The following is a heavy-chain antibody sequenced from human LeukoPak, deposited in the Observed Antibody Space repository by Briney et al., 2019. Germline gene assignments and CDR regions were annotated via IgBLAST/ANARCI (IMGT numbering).Heavy chain of an antibody. V-gene: IGHV3-23*01. CDR2: ISGSGGST. CDR3: AKAGIQLWLGYYYYMDV. J-gene: IGHJ6*03. CDR1: GFTFSSYW. Sequence: GGSLRLSCAASGFTFSSYWMSWVRQAPGKGLEWVSAISGSGGSTYYADSVKGRFTIFRDNSKNTLYLQMNSLRAEDTAVYYCAKAGIQLWLGYYYYMDVWGKGTTVTISS. D-gene: IGHD5-18*01.